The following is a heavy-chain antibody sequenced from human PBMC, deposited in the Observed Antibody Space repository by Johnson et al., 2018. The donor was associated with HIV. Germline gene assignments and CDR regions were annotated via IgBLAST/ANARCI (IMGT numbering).Heavy chain of an antibody. D-gene: IGHD2-15*01. CDR3: ARDRIQWWSYGGTFDI. CDR1: GFTFSNYI. J-gene: IGHJ3*02. V-gene: IGHV3-30*04. Sequence: QMLLVESGGGVVQPGTSLRLSCAISGFTFSNYIMHWVRQAPGKGPEWVAGIPYDGKNKDYGQSVRGRVTISGDNSKSTLILQMDSLRADDTAVYYCARDRIQWWSYGGTFDIWGQGTMVTVSS. CDR2: IPYDGKNK.